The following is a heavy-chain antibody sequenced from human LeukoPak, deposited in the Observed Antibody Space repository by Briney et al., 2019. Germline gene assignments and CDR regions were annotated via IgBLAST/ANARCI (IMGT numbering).Heavy chain of an antibody. CDR3: ATVASGGHYHYMDV. CDR1: GFIVSSNY. V-gene: IGHV3-66*02. J-gene: IGHJ6*03. Sequence: GGSLRLSCAASGFIVSSNYMIWVRQAPAKGLEWVSVIYSGGTTYYADSVRGRFTISRDNSKNTLYLQMGSLRAEDTAVYYCATVASGGHYHYMDVWGRGTTVTVSS. CDR2: IYSGGTT. D-gene: IGHD6-19*01.